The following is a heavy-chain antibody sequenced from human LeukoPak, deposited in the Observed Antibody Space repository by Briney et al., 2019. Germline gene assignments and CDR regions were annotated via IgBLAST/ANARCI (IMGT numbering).Heavy chain of an antibody. CDR1: GYTFTSYY. V-gene: IGHV1-46*01. J-gene: IGHJ4*02. Sequence: GASVKVSCKASGYTFTSYYMHWVRQAPGQGLEWMGIINPSGGSTSYAQKFQGRVTMTRDTSTSTVYMELSSLRSEDTAVYYCARDPMEYYYDSSGYYENWGQGTLVTVSP. CDR2: INPSGGST. CDR3: ARDPMEYYYDSSGYYEN. D-gene: IGHD3-22*01.